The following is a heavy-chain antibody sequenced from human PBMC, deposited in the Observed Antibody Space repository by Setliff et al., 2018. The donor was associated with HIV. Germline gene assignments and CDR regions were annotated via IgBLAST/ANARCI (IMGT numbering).Heavy chain of an antibody. V-gene: IGHV4-31*03. J-gene: IGHJ5*02. D-gene: IGHD2-15*01. Sequence: SETLSLTCTVSNASISSGGFYWSWVRQHPGKGLEWIGYIYYTGSTYHNPSLKSRVSISVDTSKNQFSLKLTSVTAADTAVYYCVKAVAAPSWFDPWGQGTLVTVSS. CDR3: VKAVAAPSWFDP. CDR1: NASISSGGFY. CDR2: IYYTGST.